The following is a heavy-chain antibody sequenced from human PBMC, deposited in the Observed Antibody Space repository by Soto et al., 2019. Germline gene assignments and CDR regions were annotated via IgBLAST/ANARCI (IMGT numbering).Heavy chain of an antibody. J-gene: IGHJ5*02. CDR2: INAGNGNT. D-gene: IGHD5-18*01. CDR1: GYTFTSYA. V-gene: IGHV1-3*01. Sequence: ASVKVSCKASGYTFTSYAMHWVRQAPGQRLEWMGWINAGNGNTKYSQKFQGRVTISVDTSKSQFSLKLSSVTAADTAVYYCAKDSGYNYGYFRWFDPWGQGTLVTVSS. CDR3: AKDSGYNYGYFRWFDP.